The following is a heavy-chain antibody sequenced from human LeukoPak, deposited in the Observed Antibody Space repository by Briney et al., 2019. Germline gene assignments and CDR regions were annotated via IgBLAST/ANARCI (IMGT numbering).Heavy chain of an antibody. Sequence: GGSLRLSCAASGFTFNSYAMSWVRQAPGKGLEWVSAISGSGGSTYYADSVKGRFTISRDNSKNTLYLQMDSLRAEDTAVYYCAKGHYYDSSGSPGGDYWGQGTLVTVSS. CDR3: AKGHYYDSSGSPGGDY. J-gene: IGHJ4*02. CDR1: GFTFNSYA. D-gene: IGHD3-22*01. V-gene: IGHV3-23*01. CDR2: ISGSGGST.